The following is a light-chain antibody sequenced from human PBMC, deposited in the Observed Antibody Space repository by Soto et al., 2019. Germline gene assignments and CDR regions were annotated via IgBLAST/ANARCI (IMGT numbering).Light chain of an antibody. CDR3: TSYTSSNSYV. CDR2: DVT. Sequence: QSVLTQPASVSGSPGQSITIYCSGTSSDVGGYNYVSWFQQHPDKVPKLMIYDVTNRPSGISSRFSGSKSGNTASLTISGLRAEDEADYYCTSYTSSNSYVFGTGTKLTVL. CDR1: SSDVGGYNY. V-gene: IGLV2-14*01. J-gene: IGLJ1*01.